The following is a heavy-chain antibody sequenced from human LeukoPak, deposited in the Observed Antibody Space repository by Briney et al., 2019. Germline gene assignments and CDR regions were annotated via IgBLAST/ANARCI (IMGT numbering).Heavy chain of an antibody. CDR2: INSDGSWT. CDR1: GFTFSSYG. CDR3: VSFYETY. V-gene: IGHV3-74*01. D-gene: IGHD2-2*01. Sequence: PGRSLRPSCAASGFTFSSYGMHWVRQAPGKGLVWVSHINSDGSWTSYADSVKGRFTISKDNAKNTVYLQMNNLRAEDTAVYYCVSFYETYWGRGTLVTVSS. J-gene: IGHJ4*02.